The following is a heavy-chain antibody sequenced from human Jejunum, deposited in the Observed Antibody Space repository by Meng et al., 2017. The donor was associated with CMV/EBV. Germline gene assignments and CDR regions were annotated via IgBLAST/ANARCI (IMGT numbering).Heavy chain of an antibody. CDR3: ARTGSAALDAFGM. CDR1: STYW. V-gene: IGHV3-7*01. Sequence: STYWMSWVRQAPGKGLEWVASIKQDGGERHYSDSVEGRFTISRDNAANSVYLQMNGLSVEDTAVYYCARTGSAALDAFGMWGQGTKVTVSS. D-gene: IGHD6-13*01. CDR2: IKQDGGER. J-gene: IGHJ3*02.